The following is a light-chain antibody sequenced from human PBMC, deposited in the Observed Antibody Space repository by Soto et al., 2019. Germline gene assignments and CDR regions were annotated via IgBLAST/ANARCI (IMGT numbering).Light chain of an antibody. CDR1: QSVSSSY. Sequence: EIVLTQSPGTLSLSPGERATLSCRASQSVSSSYLAWYQQKPGQAPRLLIYGASSRATGIPDRFSGSGSGKDFTLTISRLEPEDSAVYYCQQYGRHFGPGTKVDIK. CDR2: GAS. V-gene: IGKV3-20*01. CDR3: QQYGRH. J-gene: IGKJ3*01.